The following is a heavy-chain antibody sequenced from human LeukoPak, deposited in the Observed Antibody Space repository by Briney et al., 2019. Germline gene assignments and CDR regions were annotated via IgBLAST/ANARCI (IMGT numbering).Heavy chain of an antibody. D-gene: IGHD3-10*01. J-gene: IGHJ4*02. Sequence: GGSLRLSCAASGFTFTSYGMSWVRQAPGKGLEWVSVIYSGGSTYYADSVKGRFTISRDNSKNTLYLQMNSLRAEDTAVYYCARGPPPPWFGELYDYWGQGTLVTVSS. CDR3: ARGPPPPWFGELYDY. CDR2: IYSGGST. CDR1: GFTFTSYG. V-gene: IGHV3-66*01.